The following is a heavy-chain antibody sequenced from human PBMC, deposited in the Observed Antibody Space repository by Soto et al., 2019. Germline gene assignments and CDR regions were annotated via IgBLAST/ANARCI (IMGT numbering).Heavy chain of an antibody. V-gene: IGHV3-30-3*01. CDR2: ISYDGSNK. CDR1: GFIFSSYA. D-gene: IGHD2-2*02. Sequence: PGGSLRLSCAASGFIFSSYAMHWVRQAPGKGLEWVAVISYDGSNKYYADSVKGRFTISRANSKSTLYLQMISVRAEDTAVYYCAREDRDIVVVPAAILPDYWVHGTLVTVSS. CDR3: AREDRDIVVVPAAILPDY. J-gene: IGHJ4*01.